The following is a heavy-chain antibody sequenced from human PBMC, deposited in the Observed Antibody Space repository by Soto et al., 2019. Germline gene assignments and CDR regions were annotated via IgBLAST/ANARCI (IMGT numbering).Heavy chain of an antibody. Sequence: PGESLKISCKTSGYSFTSYWIGWVRQMPGKGMEWMGNIYPYDSDTRYSPSLQGQVTISADTSITTAYLQWSGLRASDTAMYFCARHLVGSTRGNLDDWGQGTLVTVSS. CDR2: IYPYDSDT. CDR1: GYSFTSYW. J-gene: IGHJ4*01. D-gene: IGHD2-2*01. V-gene: IGHV5-51*01. CDR3: ARHLVGSTRGNLDD.